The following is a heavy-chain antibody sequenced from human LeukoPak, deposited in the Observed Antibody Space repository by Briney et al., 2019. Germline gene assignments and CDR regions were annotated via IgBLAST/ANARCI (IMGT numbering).Heavy chain of an antibody. CDR1: GGSISSSYY. D-gene: IGHD3-3*01. CDR3: ARSTRAIFGVAGVFDY. V-gene: IGHV4-39*01. J-gene: IGHJ4*02. Sequence: SETLSLTCTVSGGSISSSYYWGWIRQPPGKGLDWIGSIYYGGSTYYNPSLRSRVTTSVDTSKNQFSLKLTSVTAADTAVYYCARSTRAIFGVAGVFDYWGQGTLVTVSS. CDR2: IYYGGST.